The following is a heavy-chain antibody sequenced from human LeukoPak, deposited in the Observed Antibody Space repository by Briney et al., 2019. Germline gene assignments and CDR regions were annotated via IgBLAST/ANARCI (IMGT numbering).Heavy chain of an antibody. V-gene: IGHV4-59*12. D-gene: IGHD3-10*01. CDR3: ARSYGSGSPRPNFDY. CDR2: IYYSGST. J-gene: IGHJ4*02. CDR1: GGSISSYY. Sequence: SETLSLTCTVSGGSISSYYWSWIRQPPGKGLEWIGYIYYSGSTYYNPSLKSRVTISVDTSKNQFSLKLSSVTAADTAVYYCARSYGSGSPRPNFDYWGQGTLVTVSS.